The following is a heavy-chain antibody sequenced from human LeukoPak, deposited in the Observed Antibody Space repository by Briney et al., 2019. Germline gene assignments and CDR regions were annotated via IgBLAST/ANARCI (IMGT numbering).Heavy chain of an antibody. CDR1: GGSFSGYY. CDR2: INHSGST. Sequence: SETLSLTCAVYGGSFSGYYWSWIRQPPGKGLEWIGEINHSGSTNYNPSLKSRVTISVDTSKNQFSLKLSSVTAADTAVYYCARHVLGGYNLHDGYFDYWGQGTLVAVSS. J-gene: IGHJ4*03. CDR3: ARHVLGGYNLHDGYFDY. D-gene: IGHD1-1*01. V-gene: IGHV4-34*01.